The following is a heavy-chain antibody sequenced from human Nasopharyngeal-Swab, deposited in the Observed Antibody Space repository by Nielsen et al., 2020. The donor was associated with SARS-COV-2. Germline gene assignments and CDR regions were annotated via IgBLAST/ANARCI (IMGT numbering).Heavy chain of an antibody. Sequence: GESLKISCAVSGFIVSSTYMSWVRQAPGKGLEWVSVTEIGGITHYADSVKGRFTISRDNAKDSLYLQMNSLRAEDTAAYYCARDLNWGYGYWGQGALVTVSS. CDR1: GFIVSSTY. CDR3: ARDLNWGYGY. J-gene: IGHJ4*02. V-gene: IGHV3-53*01. D-gene: IGHD7-27*01. CDR2: TEIGGIT.